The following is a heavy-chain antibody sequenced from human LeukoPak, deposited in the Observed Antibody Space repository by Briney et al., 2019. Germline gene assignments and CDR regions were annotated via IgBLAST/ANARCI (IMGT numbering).Heavy chain of an antibody. CDR3: AREARLGYYYYGMDV. D-gene: IGHD4-11*01. CDR2: IYYSGST. CDR1: GGSISSYY. Sequence: PSETLSLTCTVSGGSISSYYWSWIRQPPGKGLEWIGYIYYSGSTNYNPSLKSRVTISVDTSKNQFSLKLSSVTAADTAVYYCAREARLGYYYYGMDVWGQGTTVTVSS. V-gene: IGHV4-59*01. J-gene: IGHJ6*02.